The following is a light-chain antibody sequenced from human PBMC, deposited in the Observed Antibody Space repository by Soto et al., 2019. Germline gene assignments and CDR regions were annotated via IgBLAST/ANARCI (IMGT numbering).Light chain of an antibody. CDR2: AAS. CDR3: QQPYNWPPLT. CDR1: QSISSY. J-gene: IGKJ4*01. Sequence: DIQMTQSPSSLSASVGDRVTITCRASQSISSYLNWYQQKPGKAPKLLIYAASSLQSGVPSRFSGSASGTDFTLTISILEPEDFAVYYCQQPYNWPPLTFGGGTKVEI. V-gene: IGKV1-39*01.